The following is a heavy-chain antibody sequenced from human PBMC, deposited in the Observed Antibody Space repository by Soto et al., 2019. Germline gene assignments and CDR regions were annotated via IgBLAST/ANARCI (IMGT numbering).Heavy chain of an antibody. CDR2: ISFDGSKK. CDR1: GFIFSTYG. D-gene: IGHD4-17*01. Sequence: GGSLRLSCAASGFIFSTYGMHWVRQAPGKGLEWVAVISFDGSKKYYADSVKGRFTISRDNSKNTLYLQMNSLRAEDTAVYYCAKPRLYFGDYGTCSFNLWGQGTLVTVSS. CDR3: AKPRLYFGDYGTCSFNL. J-gene: IGHJ4*02. V-gene: IGHV3-30*18.